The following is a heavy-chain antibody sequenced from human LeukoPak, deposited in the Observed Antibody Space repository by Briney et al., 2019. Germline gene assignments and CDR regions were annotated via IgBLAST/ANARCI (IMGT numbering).Heavy chain of an antibody. V-gene: IGHV3-7*01. CDR3: ARGGRNYFDP. D-gene: IGHD4-23*01. CDR1: GFTFSRYY. J-gene: IGHJ5*02. Sequence: GGSLRLSCAASGFTFSRYYMSWVRQAPGKGLEWVANIKQDGSEKYYVDSVKGRFTISRDNAKNSLYLQMNSLRVEDTAMYHCARGGRNYFDPWGQGTLVTVSP. CDR2: IKQDGSEK.